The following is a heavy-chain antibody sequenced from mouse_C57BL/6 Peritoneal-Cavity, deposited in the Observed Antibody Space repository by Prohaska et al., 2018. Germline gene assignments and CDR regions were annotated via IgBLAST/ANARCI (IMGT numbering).Heavy chain of an antibody. J-gene: IGHJ1*01. CDR1: GFTFSGFW. Sequence: EVQLLETGGGLVQPGGSRGLSCEGSGFTFSGFWMSWVRQTPGKTLEWIGDSKSDGSAINYAPARKDRFTIFRDNDKSTLYLLICCVGAEENLTYFLLSFRTQCYSDV. CDR3: LSFRTQCYSDV. D-gene: IGHD1-2*01. V-gene: IGHV11-2*01. CDR2: SKSDGSAI.